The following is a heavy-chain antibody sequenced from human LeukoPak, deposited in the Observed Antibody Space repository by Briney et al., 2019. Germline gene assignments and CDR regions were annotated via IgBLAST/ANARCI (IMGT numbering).Heavy chain of an antibody. Sequence: QTGGSLRLSCAASGFTFSSYGMHWVRRAPGKGLEWVAVISYDGNNKYYADSVKGRFTISRDNSKNTLYLQIDSPRAEDTALYSCAKDLAVRVVVPATTNYYYYRMDVWGQGTAVTVSS. CDR1: GFTFSSYG. CDR3: AKDLAVRVVVPATTNYYYYRMDV. J-gene: IGHJ6*02. CDR2: ISYDGNNK. V-gene: IGHV3-30*18. D-gene: IGHD2-2*01.